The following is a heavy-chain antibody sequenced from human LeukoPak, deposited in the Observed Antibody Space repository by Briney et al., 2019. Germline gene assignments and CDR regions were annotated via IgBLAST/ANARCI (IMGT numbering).Heavy chain of an antibody. Sequence: SETLSLTCTVYGGPFNDFFWSRIRQPPGKGLEWIGEIDHSGNTNYSPSLKSRVTISVDTSKKQFSVTLRSVTAADTAVYYCARGSSTTSYFYYYGLDVWGQGTTVTVSS. D-gene: IGHD2-2*01. CDR2: IDHSGNT. J-gene: IGHJ6*02. CDR1: GGPFNDFF. V-gene: IGHV4-34*01. CDR3: ARGSSTTSYFYYYGLDV.